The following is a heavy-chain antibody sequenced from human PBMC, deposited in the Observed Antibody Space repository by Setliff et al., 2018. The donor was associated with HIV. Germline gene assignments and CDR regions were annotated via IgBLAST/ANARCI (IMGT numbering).Heavy chain of an antibody. CDR3: ARGKGVGGVVITGGLDV. J-gene: IGHJ6*04. CDR2: MNPNTGVS. V-gene: IGHV1-8*01. D-gene: IGHD3-10*01. Sequence: ASVKVSCKASXHTFTNVDIHWLRRATGQGLEWMGWMNPNTGVSGYALKFQARVTXTRDTSISTAYMELSCLTSEDTAVYYCARGKGVGGVVITGGLDVWGKGTXXXVSS. CDR1: XHTFTNVD.